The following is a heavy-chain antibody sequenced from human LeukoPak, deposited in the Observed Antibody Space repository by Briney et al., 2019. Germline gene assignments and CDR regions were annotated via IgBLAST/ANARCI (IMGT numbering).Heavy chain of an antibody. Sequence: PSETLSLTCTVSGGSISSGGYYWSWIRQHPRKGLEWIGYIYYSGSTYYNPSLKSRVTISVDTSKNQFSLKLSSVTAADTAVYYCARGPPHALELVATTFDYWGQGTLVTVSS. CDR1: GGSISSGGYY. V-gene: IGHV4-31*03. CDR3: ARGPPHALELVATTFDY. J-gene: IGHJ4*02. D-gene: IGHD5-12*01. CDR2: IYYSGST.